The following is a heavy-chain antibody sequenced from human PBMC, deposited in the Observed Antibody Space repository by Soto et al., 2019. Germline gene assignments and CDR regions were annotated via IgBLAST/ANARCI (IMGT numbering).Heavy chain of an antibody. CDR3: ARGYDYDSGGYLFDY. D-gene: IGHD3-22*01. CDR1: GGSVSSNIYY. CDR2: IYYSGST. V-gene: IGHV4-31*01. J-gene: IGHJ4*02. Sequence: PSETVSLTCSVSGGSVSSNIYYWTWIRQHPGKGPEWIGHIYYSGSTYYNPSLKSQVTISLDMSKNQFSLKLTSVSAADTAVYYCARGYDYDSGGYLFDYWGQGTLVTVSS.